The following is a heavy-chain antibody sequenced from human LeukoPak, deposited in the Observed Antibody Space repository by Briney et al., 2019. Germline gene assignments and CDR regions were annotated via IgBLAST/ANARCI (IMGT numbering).Heavy chain of an antibody. D-gene: IGHD3-10*01. CDR3: TRSIGFGELLFPFDY. CDR2: VKSKSEGGTT. Sequence: GGSLRLSCAASGFTFSKAWMSWVRQAPGKGLEYLGRVKSKSEGGTTDYAAPVKGRFTISRDDSKSTLYLQMNSLKTEDTAVYYCTRSIGFGELLFPFDYWGQGTLVTVSS. V-gene: IGHV3-15*01. CDR1: GFTFSKAW. J-gene: IGHJ4*02.